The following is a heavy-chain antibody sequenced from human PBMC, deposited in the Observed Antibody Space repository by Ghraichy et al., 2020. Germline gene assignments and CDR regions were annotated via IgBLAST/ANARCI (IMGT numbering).Heavy chain of an antibody. CDR1: GGTFSSYA. D-gene: IGHD5-18*01. J-gene: IGHJ3*02. Sequence: SVKVSCKASGGTFSSYAISWVRQAPGQGLEWMGGIIPIFGTANYAQKFQGRVTITADESTSTAYMELSSLRSEDTAVYYCARVPTYYRGYSYGTDAFDIWGQGTMVTVS. CDR3: ARVPTYYRGYSYGTDAFDI. CDR2: IIPIFGTA. V-gene: IGHV1-69*13.